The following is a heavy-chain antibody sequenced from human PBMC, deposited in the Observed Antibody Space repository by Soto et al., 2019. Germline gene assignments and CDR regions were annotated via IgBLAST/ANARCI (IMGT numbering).Heavy chain of an antibody. Sequence: QVQLVQSGAEVKKPGSSVKVSCKASGGTFSSYAISWVRQAPGQGLEWMGGIIPIFGTANYAQKFQGRVTITADESTSTAYMGLSSLRSEDTAVYYCARGGSIAARPDYYYYGMDVWGQGTTVTVSS. CDR1: GGTFSSYA. D-gene: IGHD6-6*01. J-gene: IGHJ6*02. CDR3: ARGGSIAARPDYYYYGMDV. V-gene: IGHV1-69*12. CDR2: IIPIFGTA.